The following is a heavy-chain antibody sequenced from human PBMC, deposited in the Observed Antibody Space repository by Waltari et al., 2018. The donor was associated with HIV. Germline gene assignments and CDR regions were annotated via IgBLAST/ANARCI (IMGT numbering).Heavy chain of an antibody. CDR1: GFTFSSYR. CDR2: ISSSSSYI. CDR3: ARDPGYYGSGSYPDY. D-gene: IGHD3-10*01. Sequence: EVQLVESGGGLVKPGGSLRLSCADSGFTFSSYRMNWVRKAPGKGLEWVSSISSSSSYIYYADSVKGRFTISRDNAKNSLYLQMNSLRAEDTAVYYCARDPGYYGSGSYPDYWGQGTLVTVSS. V-gene: IGHV3-21*01. J-gene: IGHJ4*02.